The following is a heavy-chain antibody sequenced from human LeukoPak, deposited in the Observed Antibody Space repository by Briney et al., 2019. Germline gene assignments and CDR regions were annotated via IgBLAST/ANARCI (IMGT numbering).Heavy chain of an antibody. CDR3: ARDTGIAVADPPDY. CDR2: ISSSGSTI. Sequence: GGSLSLSCAASGFTFSNYYRSWIRQPPGKGLGWVSYISSSGSTIYYADSVKGRFTISRDNAKNSLYLQMNSLRAEDTAVYYCARDTGIAVADPPDYWGQGTLVTVSS. D-gene: IGHD6-19*01. CDR1: GFTFSNYY. V-gene: IGHV3-11*04. J-gene: IGHJ4*02.